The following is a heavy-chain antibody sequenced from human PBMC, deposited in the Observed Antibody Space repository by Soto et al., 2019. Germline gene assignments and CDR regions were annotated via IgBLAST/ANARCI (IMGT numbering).Heavy chain of an antibody. V-gene: IGHV4-59*01. J-gene: IGHJ4*02. D-gene: IGHD5-18*01. CDR1: GGSRSSYY. CDR2: IYYSGST. Sequence: SETLSLTCTVSGGSRSSYYWSRIRQPPGKGLEWIGYIYYSGSTNYNPSLKSRVTISVNTSKNQFSLKLSSVTAADTAVYYCARGRGNTAMAWYYWGQGTLVTVSS. CDR3: ARGRGNTAMAWYY.